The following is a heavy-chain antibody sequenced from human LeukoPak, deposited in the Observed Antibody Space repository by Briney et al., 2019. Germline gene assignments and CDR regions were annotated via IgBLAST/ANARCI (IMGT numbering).Heavy chain of an antibody. CDR1: GYTLTELS. D-gene: IGHD2-15*01. CDR3: ATGPITAFPTPDY. J-gene: IGHJ4*02. CDR2: FDPEDGET. V-gene: IGHV1-24*01. Sequence: ASVKVSYKVSGYTLTELSMHWVRQAPGKGLEWMGGFDPEDGETIYAQKFQGRVTMTEDTSTDTAYMELSSLRSEDTAVYYCATGPITAFPTPDYWGQGTLVTVSS.